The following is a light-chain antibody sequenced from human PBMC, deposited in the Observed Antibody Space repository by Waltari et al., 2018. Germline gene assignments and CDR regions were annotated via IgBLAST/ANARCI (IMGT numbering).Light chain of an antibody. V-gene: IGLV2-14*03. CDR3: SSYTSSSTWV. Sequence: QSALTQPASVSGSPGQSITISCTGPSTDVGGYNYVSWYQQHPGKAPKLMIYDVSNRPSGVSNRFSGSKSDNTASLTISGLQAEDEADYYCSSYTSSSTWVFGGGTKLTVL. CDR1: STDVGGYNY. J-gene: IGLJ3*02. CDR2: DVS.